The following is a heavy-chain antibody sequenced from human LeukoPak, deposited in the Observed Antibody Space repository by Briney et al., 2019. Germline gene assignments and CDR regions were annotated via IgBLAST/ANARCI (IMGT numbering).Heavy chain of an antibody. J-gene: IGHJ4*02. V-gene: IGHV1-24*01. CDR2: FDPEDGET. Sequence: ASVKVSCKFSGYTLTELSMHGVRQAPGKGVEWMGGFDPEDGETIYAQKFQGRVTMTEDTSTDTAYMELSSLRSEDTAVYYCATFIAAAGRRYYFDYWGQATLVTVSS. CDR1: GYTLTELS. D-gene: IGHD6-13*01. CDR3: ATFIAAAGRRYYFDY.